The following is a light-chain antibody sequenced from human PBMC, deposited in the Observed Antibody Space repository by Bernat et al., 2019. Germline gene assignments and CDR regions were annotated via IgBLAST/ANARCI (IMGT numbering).Light chain of an antibody. Sequence: QSALTQPASVSGSPGQSITISCTGTGSDVGGYNYVSWFQQHPGKAPKLMIYNVNDRPSGVSHRFSGSKSGNTASLTISGLQAEDEGDYYCSSYGSTNALVFGGGTSVTVL. V-gene: IGLV2-14*03. J-gene: IGLJ2*01. CDR2: NVN. CDR3: SSYGSTNALV. CDR1: GSDVGGYNY.